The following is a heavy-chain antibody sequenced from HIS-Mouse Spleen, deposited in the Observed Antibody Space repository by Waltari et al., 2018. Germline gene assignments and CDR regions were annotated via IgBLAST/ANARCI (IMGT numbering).Heavy chain of an antibody. CDR1: GGSISSSIYY. D-gene: IGHD6-13*01. V-gene: IGHV4-39*07. CDR2: IYYSGST. Sequence: QLQLQESGPGLVKPSETLSLPCTVSGGSISSSIYYWGWIRQPQGKGLEWIGSIYYSGSTYYNPSLKSRVTISVDTSKNQFSLKLSSVTAADTAVYYCAREIPYSSSWYDWYFDLWGRGTLVTVSS. CDR3: AREIPYSSSWYDWYFDL. J-gene: IGHJ2*01.